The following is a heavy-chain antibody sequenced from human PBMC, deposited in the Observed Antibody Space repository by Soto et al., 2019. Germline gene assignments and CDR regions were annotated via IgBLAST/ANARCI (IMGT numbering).Heavy chain of an antibody. CDR1: GFTFSAYW. J-gene: IGHJ5*02. CDR2: IKSDGSST. CDR3: ARSDWFDP. V-gene: IGHV3-74*01. Sequence: GGSLRLSCAASGFTFSAYWMHWVRQAPGKGLVWVSRIKSDGSSTTYADSVKGRFTISRDNAKNTLYLQMNSLRVEDTAVYYCARSDWFDPWGQGTLVTVSS.